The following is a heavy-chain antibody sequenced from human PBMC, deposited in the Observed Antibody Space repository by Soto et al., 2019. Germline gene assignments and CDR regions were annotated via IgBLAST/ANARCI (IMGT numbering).Heavy chain of an antibody. CDR2: INSDGSST. CDR1: GFTFSSYW. CDR3: ARGLYDSSGYYYADWFDP. V-gene: IGHV3-74*01. D-gene: IGHD3-22*01. Sequence: EVQLVESGGGLVQPGGSLRLSCAASGFTFSSYWMHWVRQAPGKGLVWVSRINSDGSSTSYADSVKGRFTISRDNAKNTLYLQMNSLRAEDTAVYYCARGLYDSSGYYYADWFDPWGQGTLVTVSS. J-gene: IGHJ5*02.